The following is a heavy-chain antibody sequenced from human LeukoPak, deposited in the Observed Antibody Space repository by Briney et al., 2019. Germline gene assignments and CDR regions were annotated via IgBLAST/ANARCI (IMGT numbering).Heavy chain of an antibody. J-gene: IGHJ6*04. Sequence: SETLSLTCAVYGGSFSGYYWSWIRQPPGKGLEWIGEINHSGSTNYNPSLKSRVTISVDTSKNQFPLKLSSVTAADTAVYYCARVPTLRFLFSMDVWGKGTTVTVSS. CDR3: ARVPTLRFLFSMDV. V-gene: IGHV4-34*01. CDR1: GGSFSGYY. CDR2: INHSGST. D-gene: IGHD3-3*01.